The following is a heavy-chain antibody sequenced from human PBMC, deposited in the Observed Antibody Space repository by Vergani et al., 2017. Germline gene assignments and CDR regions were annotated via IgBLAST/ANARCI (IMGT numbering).Heavy chain of an antibody. J-gene: IGHJ4*02. CDR1: GGSISSSSYY. Sequence: QLQLQESGPGLVKPSETLSLTCTVSGGSISSSSYYWGWIRQPPGKGLEWIGSIYYSGSTYYNPSLKSRVTISVDTPKNQFSLKLRSGTAADTAVYYCARVADYYDSTDFDYWGQGTLVTVSS. V-gene: IGHV4-39*07. CDR3: ARVADYYDSTDFDY. D-gene: IGHD3-22*01. CDR2: IYYSGST.